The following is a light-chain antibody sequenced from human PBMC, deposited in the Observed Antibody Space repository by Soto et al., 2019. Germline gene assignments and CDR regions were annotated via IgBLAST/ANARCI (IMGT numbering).Light chain of an antibody. CDR1: QSVSSSY. J-gene: IGKJ3*01. V-gene: IGKV3-20*01. CDR3: QQYGSSPLFT. Sequence: EIVLTQSPDTLSLSPGERATLSCRASQSVSSSYLAWYQQKPGQAPRLLISCASSRATDIPDRFSGSGSGTDFTLTISRLEPEDFAVYYCQQYGSSPLFTFGTGTKVDIK. CDR2: CAS.